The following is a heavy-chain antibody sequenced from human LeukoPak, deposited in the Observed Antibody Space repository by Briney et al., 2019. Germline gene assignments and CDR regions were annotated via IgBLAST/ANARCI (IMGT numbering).Heavy chain of an antibody. CDR2: VNPNSAVT. V-gene: IGHV1-2*06. J-gene: IGHJ4*02. Sequence: ASVKVSCKTSGYTFTDYFIHWVRQAPGQGLEWMGRVNPNSAVTESEQKFQGRVTMTRDTSISTVYMELNRLTSDDTAVYYCARDLSSTSNWEFHYGGQGTLVTVSS. CDR3: ARDLSSTSNWEFHY. D-gene: IGHD7-27*01. CDR1: GYTFTDYF.